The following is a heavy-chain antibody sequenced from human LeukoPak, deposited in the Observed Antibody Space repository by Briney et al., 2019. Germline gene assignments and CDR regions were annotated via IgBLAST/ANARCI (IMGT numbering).Heavy chain of an antibody. CDR3: ARSSGRVVYYYDSSGYMGNAFDI. CDR2: INPSGGST. V-gene: IGHV1-46*01. CDR1: GYTFTSYY. J-gene: IGHJ3*02. D-gene: IGHD3-22*01. Sequence: ASVKVPCKASGYTFTSYYMHWVRQAPGQGLEWMGIINPSGGSTSYAQKFQGRVTMTRDTSTSTVYMELSSLRSEDTAVYYCARSSGRVVYYYDSSGYMGNAFDIWGQGTMVTVSS.